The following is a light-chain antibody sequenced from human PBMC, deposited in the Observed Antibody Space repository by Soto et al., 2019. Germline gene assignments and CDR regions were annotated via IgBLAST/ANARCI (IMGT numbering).Light chain of an antibody. CDR3: QQRSNWPWT. CDR1: QSVSSY. J-gene: IGKJ1*01. CDR2: GAS. Sequence: IELTQSPATLSLSAGGRATISIRASQSVSSYLAWYQQKPGQAPRLLIYGASTRATGIPARFSGSGSGTEFTLTISSLQSEDFAVYYCQQRSNWPWTFGQGTKVDIK. V-gene: IGKV3-11*01.